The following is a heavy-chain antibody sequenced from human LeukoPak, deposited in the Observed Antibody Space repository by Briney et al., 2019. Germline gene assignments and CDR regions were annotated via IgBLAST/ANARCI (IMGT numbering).Heavy chain of an antibody. J-gene: IGHJ4*02. D-gene: IGHD6-13*01. CDR1: GFTFSSYG. CDR3: AKDGGLAAAGPNY. CDR2: ISYDGSNK. Sequence: GGSLRLSCAASGFTFSSYGMHWVRQAPGKGLEWVAVISYDGSNKYYADSVKGRFTISRHNSKNTLYLQMNSLRAEDTAVYYCAKDGGLAAAGPNYWGQGTLVTVSS. V-gene: IGHV3-30*18.